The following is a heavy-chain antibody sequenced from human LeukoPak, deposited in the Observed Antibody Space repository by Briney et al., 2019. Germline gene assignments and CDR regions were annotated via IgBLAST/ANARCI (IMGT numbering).Heavy chain of an antibody. CDR3: ARETTTHSGSYSV. Sequence: PSETLSLTCSVSGDSISNSRSYYWGWIRQPPGKGLEWIGSINYGGTTYHNPSLKSRVTISVDTSKNQFSLRLTSVTAADTGVYYCARETTTHSGSYSVWGQGTTVTVSS. CDR2: INYGGTT. V-gene: IGHV4-39*07. J-gene: IGHJ6*02. D-gene: IGHD1-26*01. CDR1: GDSISNSRSYY.